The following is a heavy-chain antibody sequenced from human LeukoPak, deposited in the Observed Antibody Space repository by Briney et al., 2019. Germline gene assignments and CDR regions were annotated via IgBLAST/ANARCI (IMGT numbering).Heavy chain of an antibody. CDR1: GGSISSGGYY. D-gene: IGHD2-2*01. V-gene: IGHV4-31*03. Sequence: PSEILSLTCTVSGGSISSGGYYWSWIRQHPGKGLEWIGYIYYSGSTYYNPSLKSRVTISVDTSKNQFSLKLSSVTAADTAVYYCARGDHRGEYQLHYNWFDPWGQGTLVTVSS. J-gene: IGHJ5*02. CDR3: ARGDHRGEYQLHYNWFDP. CDR2: IYYSGST.